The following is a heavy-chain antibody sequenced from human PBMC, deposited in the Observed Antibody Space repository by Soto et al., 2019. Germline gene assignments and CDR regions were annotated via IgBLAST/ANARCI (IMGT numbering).Heavy chain of an antibody. V-gene: IGHV3-53*01. CDR2: IRTTGST. D-gene: IGHD3-16*01. CDR1: GFAVSNHY. Sequence: GGSLRLSCAASGFAVSNHYMNWVRQAPGKGLEWVSIIRTTGSTYYADSVKGRFTISRDNSKNTVSLEMNSLRVEDTAVYYCARNSMMDVWGQGTLVTVSS. CDR3: ARNSMMDV. J-gene: IGHJ4*02.